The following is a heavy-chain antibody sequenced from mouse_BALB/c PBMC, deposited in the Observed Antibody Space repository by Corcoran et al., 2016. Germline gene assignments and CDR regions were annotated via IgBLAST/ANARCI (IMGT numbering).Heavy chain of an antibody. D-gene: IGHD2-14*01. CDR1: GFDFSRYW. V-gene: IGHV4-1*02. J-gene: IGHJ3*01. Sequence: EVKLLESGGGLVQPGGSLKLSCAASGFDFSRYWMSWVRQAPGKGLEWIGEINPDSSTINYTPSLKDKFIISRDNAKNTLYLQMSKVRSEDTALYYCARRRYDVGWFAYWGQGTLVTVSA. CDR2: INPDSSTI. CDR3: ARRRYDVGWFAY.